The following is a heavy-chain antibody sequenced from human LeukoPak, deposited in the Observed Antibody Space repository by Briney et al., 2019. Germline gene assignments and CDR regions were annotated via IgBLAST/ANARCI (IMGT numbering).Heavy chain of an antibody. D-gene: IGHD3-22*01. CDR2: IYHSGST. V-gene: IGHV4-39*07. J-gene: IGHJ4*02. Sequence: SETLSLTCTVSGGSISSSSYYWGWIRQPPGKGLEWIGSIYHSGSTYYNPSLKSRVTMSVDPSKNQFSLKLSSVTAADTAVYYCARYDSSGYYLYYFDYWGQGTLVTVSS. CDR1: GGSISSSSYY. CDR3: ARYDSSGYYLYYFDY.